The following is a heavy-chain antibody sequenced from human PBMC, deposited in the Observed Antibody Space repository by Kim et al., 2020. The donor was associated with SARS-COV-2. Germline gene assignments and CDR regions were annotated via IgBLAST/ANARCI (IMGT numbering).Heavy chain of an antibody. J-gene: IGHJ6*02. CDR3: AKDLNGGFGVYYYYGMDV. D-gene: IGHD3-3*01. Sequence: KGRFTITRDNSKNTLDLQMNSLRAEDTAVYYCAKDLNGGFGVYYYYGMDVWGQGTTVTVSS. V-gene: IGHV3-30*02.